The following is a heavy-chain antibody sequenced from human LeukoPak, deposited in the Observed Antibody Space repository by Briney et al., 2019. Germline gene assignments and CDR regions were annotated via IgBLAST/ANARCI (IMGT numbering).Heavy chain of an antibody. V-gene: IGHV1-8*01. CDR3: ARKYYDILYYYYYMDV. CDR2: MNPNSGNT. CDR1: GYTFTSYD. D-gene: IGHD3-22*01. Sequence: ASVKVSCKASGYTFTSYDINWVRQATGQGLEWMGWMNPNSGNTGYAQKFQGRVTMTRNTSISTAYMELSSLRSEDTAVYYCARKYYDILYYYYYMDVWGKGTTVTISS. J-gene: IGHJ6*03.